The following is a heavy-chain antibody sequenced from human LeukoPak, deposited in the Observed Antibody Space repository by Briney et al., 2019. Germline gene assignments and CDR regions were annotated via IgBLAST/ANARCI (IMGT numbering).Heavy chain of an antibody. Sequence: ASVKVSCKASGYTFTGHYIHWVRQAPGQGLEWMGWINPNSGGTNFAQKFQGRVTVTRDTSISTAYMELRSLRSDDTAVYYCARGFTVTVPAHDVFGIWGQGTIVTVSS. J-gene: IGHJ3*02. V-gene: IGHV1-2*02. CDR1: GYTFTGHY. CDR2: INPNSGGT. D-gene: IGHD4-11*01. CDR3: ARGFTVTVPAHDVFGI.